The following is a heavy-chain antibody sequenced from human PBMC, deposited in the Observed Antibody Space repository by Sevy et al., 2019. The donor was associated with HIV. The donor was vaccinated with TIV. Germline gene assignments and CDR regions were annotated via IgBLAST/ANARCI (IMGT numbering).Heavy chain of an antibody. D-gene: IGHD7-27*01. CDR1: GDTFSTYG. CDR2: IIPIFGTP. CDR3: AREGGVATTGDHDAFDI. Sequence: ASVKVSCKASGDTFSTYGLSWVRQAPGQGLEWMGGIIPIFGTPNYAQKFQGRVTITADESESTAYMELSSLRSEDTALYYCAREGGVATTGDHDAFDIWGHGTLVTVSS. V-gene: IGHV1-69*13. J-gene: IGHJ3*02.